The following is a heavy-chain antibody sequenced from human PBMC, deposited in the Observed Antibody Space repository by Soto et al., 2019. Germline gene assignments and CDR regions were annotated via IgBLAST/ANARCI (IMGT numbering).Heavy chain of an antibody. CDR3: AKALSSGSTDFDY. CDR1: GFTFDDYA. V-gene: IGHV3-9*01. CDR2: ISWNSGSI. Sequence: EVQLVESGGGLVQPGRSLRLSCAASGFTFDDYAMHWVRQAPGKGLERVSGISWNSGSIGYADSVKGRFTISRDNAKTSLYLQMNSLRAEDTALYYCAKALSSGSTDFDYWGQGTLVTVSS. J-gene: IGHJ4*02. D-gene: IGHD6-19*01.